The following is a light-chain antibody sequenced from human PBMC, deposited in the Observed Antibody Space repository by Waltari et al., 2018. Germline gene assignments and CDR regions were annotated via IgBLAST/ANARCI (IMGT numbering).Light chain of an antibody. CDR1: QSITTF. V-gene: IGKV1-39*01. CDR2: AAS. Sequence: DIQMTQSPSSLSASVGDRVTITCRASQSITTFLNWYQQKPGKVPKFLIYAASSLQSWVPSRFSGSGSGTEFTLTINGLQPEDFATYYCQQGFSTPSTFGGGTKVEIK. J-gene: IGKJ4*01. CDR3: QQGFSTPST.